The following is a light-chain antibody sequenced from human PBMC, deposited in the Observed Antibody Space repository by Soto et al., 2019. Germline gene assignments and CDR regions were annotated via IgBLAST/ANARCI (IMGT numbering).Light chain of an antibody. CDR1: QSVTSN. CDR3: QQYNNWPPT. CDR2: GAS. J-gene: IGKJ1*01. Sequence: EIVITQSPATLSVSPGERATLSCRASQSVTSNLAWYQQKPGHAPRLLIYGASTRATGIPARFSGSGSGTEFTLTISSXQSEDFAVYCCQQYNNWPPTFGQGTKVDIK. V-gene: IGKV3-15*01.